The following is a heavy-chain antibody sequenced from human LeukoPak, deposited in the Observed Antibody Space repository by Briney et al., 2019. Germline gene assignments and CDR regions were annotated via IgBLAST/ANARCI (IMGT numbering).Heavy chain of an antibody. J-gene: IGHJ4*02. CDR2: INHSGST. Sequence: PSETLSLTCAVYGGSFSGYYWSWIRQPPGKGLEWIGEINHSGSTNYNPSLKSRVTMPVDTSKNQFSLKLSSVTAADTAVYYCARVLRWGFDYWGQGTLVTVSS. D-gene: IGHD4-23*01. CDR1: GGSFSGYY. V-gene: IGHV4-34*01. CDR3: ARVLRWGFDY.